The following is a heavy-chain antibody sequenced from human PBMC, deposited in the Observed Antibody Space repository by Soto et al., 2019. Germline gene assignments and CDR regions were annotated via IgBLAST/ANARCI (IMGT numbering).Heavy chain of an antibody. CDR1: CGSINNYY. CDR2: IHYSGKT. D-gene: IGHD5-18*01. CDR3: ARVLAGRLLFDY. V-gene: IGHV4-59*01. J-gene: IGHJ4*02. Sequence: PSEALSLTGIVSCGSINNYYWSWIRQPPGKGLEGIGYIHYSGKTNYNSSLKIRVTLLVDTSKNQFSLKLSSITAADTAMYYCARVLAGRLLFDYWGQGALVTVSS.